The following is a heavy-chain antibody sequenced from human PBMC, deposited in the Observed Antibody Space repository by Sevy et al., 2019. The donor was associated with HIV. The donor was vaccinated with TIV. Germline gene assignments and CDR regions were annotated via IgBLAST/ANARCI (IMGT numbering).Heavy chain of an antibody. Sequence: SEILSLTCTVSGDSISSYYWSWIRQSPGKGLQWIGYLFYSGMTNYNPSLKSRVTISVDTSKNQFSLKVSSVTAADTAVYYCARGRPDYYYGMDVWGQGTTVTVSS. CDR2: LFYSGMT. D-gene: IGHD6-6*01. J-gene: IGHJ6*02. CDR1: GDSISSYY. CDR3: ARGRPDYYYGMDV. V-gene: IGHV4-59*01.